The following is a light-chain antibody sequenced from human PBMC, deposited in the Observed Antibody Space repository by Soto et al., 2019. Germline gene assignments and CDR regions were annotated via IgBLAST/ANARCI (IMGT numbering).Light chain of an antibody. CDR2: GAS. CDR3: LHHGSSLWT. J-gene: IGKJ1*01. V-gene: IGKV3-20*01. CDR1: QSVTSY. Sequence: EIVLTQSPGTLSLSPGERGTLSCRASQSVTSYLAWYQQKPGQAPRLLIYGASSRATGIPDRFSGSGSGTDFTLTISRLEPEDFAMYYCLHHGSSLWTFGQGTKVDI.